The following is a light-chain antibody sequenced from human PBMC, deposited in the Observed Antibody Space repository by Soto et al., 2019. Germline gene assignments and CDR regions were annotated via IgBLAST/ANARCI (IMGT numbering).Light chain of an antibody. CDR3: SSYAGINTDVV. J-gene: IGLJ2*01. CDR2: EVT. V-gene: IGLV2-8*01. Sequence: QSVLTQPPSASGSPGQSVTISCTGTSSDVGGYGYASWYQQHPGKAPKLMIFEVTKRASGVPNRFSGSKSGNTASLTVSGLQAEDEADYYCSSYAGINTDVVFGGGTKVTVL. CDR1: SSDVGGYGY.